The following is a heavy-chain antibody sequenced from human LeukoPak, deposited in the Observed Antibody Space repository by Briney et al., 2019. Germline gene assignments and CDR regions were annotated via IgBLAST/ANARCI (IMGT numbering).Heavy chain of an antibody. CDR2: ISSSSSYI. Sequence: GGSLRLSCAASGFTFSSYSMNWVRQAPGKGLEWVSSISSSSSYIYYADSVKGRFTISRDNAKNSLYLQMNSLRAEDTAVYYCARGGITMVQGVIIGWGQGTLATVSS. J-gene: IGHJ4*02. CDR3: ARGGITMVQGVIIG. CDR1: GFTFSSYS. V-gene: IGHV3-21*01. D-gene: IGHD3-10*01.